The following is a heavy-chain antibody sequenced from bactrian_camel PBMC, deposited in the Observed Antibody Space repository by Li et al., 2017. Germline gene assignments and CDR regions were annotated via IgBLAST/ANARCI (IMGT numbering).Heavy chain of an antibody. D-gene: IGHD2*01. Sequence: VQLVESGGGLVQPGGSLRLSCAASGFTFSNYAMNRVRQAPGKGLEWISAIESGGGSTDYTDSVKGRFTVSRDNAKNTLYLQLNSLETDDTAIYYCVKKDWWLLPDWGQGTQVTVS. J-gene: IGHJ4*01. V-gene: IGHV3S31*01. CDR1: GFTFSNYA. CDR3: VKKDWWLLPD. CDR2: IESGGGST.